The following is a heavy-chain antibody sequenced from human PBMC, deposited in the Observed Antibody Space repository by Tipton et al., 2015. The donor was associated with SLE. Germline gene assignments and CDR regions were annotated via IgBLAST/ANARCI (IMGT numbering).Heavy chain of an antibody. V-gene: IGHV4-61*01. J-gene: IGHJ4*02. D-gene: IGHD5-18*01. CDR1: GGSLSSSSYF. Sequence: TLSLTCTVSGGSLSSSSYFWGWIRRPPGKGLEWIGYIFYTGSMKYNPSLKSRVTISLDTSKSQFSLKLNSVTAADTAVYYCARVVDRAMAFDNWGQGIPVTVSS. CDR2: IFYTGSM. CDR3: ARVVDRAMAFDN.